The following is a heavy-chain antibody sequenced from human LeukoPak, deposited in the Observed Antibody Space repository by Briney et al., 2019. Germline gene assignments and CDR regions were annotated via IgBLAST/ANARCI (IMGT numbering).Heavy chain of an antibody. CDR3: GTSYCSGGSCLNDY. V-gene: IGHV3-30*02. Sequence: PGGSLRLSCAASGFTFSSYSMHWVRQAPGKGLEGVAFIRYDGSNKYYADSVKGRFTISRDNSKNTLYLQMNSLRAEDTAVYYRGTSYCSGGSCLNDYWGQGTLVTVSS. J-gene: IGHJ4*02. CDR2: IRYDGSNK. D-gene: IGHD2-15*01. CDR1: GFTFSSYS.